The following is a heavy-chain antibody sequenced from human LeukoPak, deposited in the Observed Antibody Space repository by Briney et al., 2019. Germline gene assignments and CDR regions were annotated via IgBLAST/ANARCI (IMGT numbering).Heavy chain of an antibody. D-gene: IGHD6-19*01. V-gene: IGHV3-49*03. J-gene: IGHJ4*02. CDR2: IRSRADGGTT. CDR3: TRDFGYSSGWPPFDY. CDR1: GFKFGDYA. Sequence: GGSLRLSCTASGFKFGDYALSWFRQPPGKGLEWVGFIRSRADGGTTEDAASVKGRFTISRDDSKSIAYLQMNSLRVEDTAVYYCTRDFGYSSGWPPFDYWGQGTLVTVSS.